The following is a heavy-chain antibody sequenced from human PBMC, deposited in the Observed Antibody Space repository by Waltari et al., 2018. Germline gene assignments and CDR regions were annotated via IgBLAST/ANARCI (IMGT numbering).Heavy chain of an antibody. CDR1: AFTLGVYE. V-gene: IGHV3-48*03. D-gene: IGHD6-6*01. CDR3: ARGRSVYDY. Sequence: EVQLVESGGGLVQPGESLRLSCSASAFTLGVYEMNWVRQAPGKGLEWVSYIVASGSVIYYADSVKGRFTISRDNARNSLYLQLNSLTAEDTAIYYCARGRSVYDYWGQGTLVTVSS. J-gene: IGHJ4*02. CDR2: IVASGSVI.